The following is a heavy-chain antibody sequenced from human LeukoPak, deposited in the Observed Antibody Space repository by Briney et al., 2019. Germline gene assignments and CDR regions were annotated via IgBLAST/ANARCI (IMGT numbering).Heavy chain of an antibody. CDR1: GGSFSGYY. Sequence: SETLSLTCAVYGGSFSGYYWSWIRQPPGKGLECIGEINHSGSTNRNPSLRSRVTISVDTSKNQFSLKLSSVTAADTAVYYCARHGFVVPAAIDYWGQGTLVTVSS. CDR3: ARHGFVVPAAIDY. J-gene: IGHJ4*02. V-gene: IGHV4-34*01. D-gene: IGHD2-2*02. CDR2: INHSGST.